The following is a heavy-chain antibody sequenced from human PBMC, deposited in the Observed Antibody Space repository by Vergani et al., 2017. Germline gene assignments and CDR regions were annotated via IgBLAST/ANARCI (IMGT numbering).Heavy chain of an antibody. V-gene: IGHV4-34*01. Sequence: QVQLQQWGAGLLKPSETLSLTCAVYGGSFSGYYWSWIRQPPGKGLEWIGEINHSGSTNYNPSLKSRVTISVDTSKNQFSLKLSSVTAADTAVYYCARREAYCSSTSCYTYYYNGMDVWGQGTTVTVSS. CDR3: ARREAYCSSTSCYTYYYNGMDV. CDR2: INHSGST. J-gene: IGHJ6*02. D-gene: IGHD2-2*02. CDR1: GGSFSGYY.